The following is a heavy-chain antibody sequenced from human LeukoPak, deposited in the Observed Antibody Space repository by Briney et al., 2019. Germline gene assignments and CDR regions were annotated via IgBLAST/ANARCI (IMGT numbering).Heavy chain of an antibody. CDR3: ARDMVRGVIEVY. D-gene: IGHD3-10*01. CDR2: INPNNGGT. Sequence: ASVKVSFKASGYTFTVYYMHWVRQAPGQGLEGMGWINPNNGGTNYAKQFQGRVTMTRDTSISTAYLELSSLRSDDTAVYYCARDMVRGVIEVYWGQGTLVSVSS. V-gene: IGHV1-2*02. J-gene: IGHJ4*02. CDR1: GYTFTVYY.